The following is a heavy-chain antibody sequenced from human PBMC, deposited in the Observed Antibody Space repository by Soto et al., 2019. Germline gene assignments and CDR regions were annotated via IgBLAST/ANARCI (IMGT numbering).Heavy chain of an antibody. CDR3: ASQYYDILTGYYKARQYFDY. J-gene: IGHJ4*02. D-gene: IGHD3-9*01. V-gene: IGHV4-39*01. CDR1: GGSISSSSYY. Sequence: SETLSLTCTVSGGSISSSSYYWGWIRQPPGKELEWIGSIYYSGSTYYNPSLKSRVTISVDTSKNQFSLKLSSVTAADTAVYYCASQYYDILTGYYKARQYFDYWGQGTLVTVSS. CDR2: IYYSGST.